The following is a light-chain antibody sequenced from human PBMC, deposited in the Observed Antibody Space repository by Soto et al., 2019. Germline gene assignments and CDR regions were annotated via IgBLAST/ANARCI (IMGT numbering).Light chain of an antibody. CDR1: QSISDW. J-gene: IGKJ2*01. CDR3: QQYKSAT. V-gene: IGKV1-5*01. Sequence: DIQMTQSPSTLSASVGDRVTITCRASQSISDWLAWYQQIPGKAPKLLIYDASTLQSGVPSRFSGSGSGTEFTLTICSLQPDDSATYFCQQYKSATFGQGTKLEIE. CDR2: DAS.